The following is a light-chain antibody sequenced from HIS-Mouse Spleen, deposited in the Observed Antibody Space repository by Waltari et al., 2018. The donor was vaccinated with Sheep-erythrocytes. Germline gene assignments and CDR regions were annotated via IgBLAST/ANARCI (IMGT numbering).Light chain of an antibody. CDR2: DVS. J-gene: IGLJ1*01. CDR3: CSYAGSYNHV. CDR1: SSDVGGYNY. V-gene: IGLV2-11*01. Sequence: SGSPGQSVTISCTGTSSDVGGYNYVSWYQQYPGKAPKLMIYDVSKRPPGVPDRFSGSKSGNTASLTISGLQAEDEADYYCCSYAGSYNHVFATGTKVTVL.